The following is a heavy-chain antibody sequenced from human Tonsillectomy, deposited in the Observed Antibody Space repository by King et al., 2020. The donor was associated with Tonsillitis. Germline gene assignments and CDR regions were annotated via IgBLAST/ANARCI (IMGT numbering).Heavy chain of an antibody. J-gene: IGHJ4*02. CDR3: TTILHYYDSSGYRVSLDY. CDR1: GFTFSNAW. CDR2: IKSKTDGGTT. Sequence: VQLVESGGGLVKPGGSLRLSCVASGFTFSNAWMSWVRQAPGKGLEWVGRIKSKTDGGTTDYAAPVKGRFTISRDDSKNTLYLQMNSLKTEDTALYYCTTILHYYDSSGYRVSLDYWGQGTLVTVSS. D-gene: IGHD3-22*01. V-gene: IGHV3-15*01.